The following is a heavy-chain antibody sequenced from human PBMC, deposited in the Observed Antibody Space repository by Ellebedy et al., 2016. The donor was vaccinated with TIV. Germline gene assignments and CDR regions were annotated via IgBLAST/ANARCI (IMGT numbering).Heavy chain of an antibody. J-gene: IGHJ4*02. CDR3: TRDNKGSYDY. Sequence: GESLKISCTASGFTFGDYAMSWFRQAPGKGLEWVGFIRSKAYGGTTEYAASVKGRFTISRDDSKNLLYLQMDSLKTEDTAVYYCTRDNKGSYDYWGQGTLVSVSS. D-gene: IGHD1/OR15-1a*01. CDR1: GFTFGDYA. V-gene: IGHV3-49*03. CDR2: IRSKAYGGTT.